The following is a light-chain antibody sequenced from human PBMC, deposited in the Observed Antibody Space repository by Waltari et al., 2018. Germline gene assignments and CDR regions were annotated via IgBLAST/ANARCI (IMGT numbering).Light chain of an antibody. V-gene: IGLV2-14*01. CDR2: DVT. J-gene: IGLJ2*01. CDR3: SSYTGRGTVI. CDR1: RRDVGYFNH. Sequence: ISCTGTRRDVGYFNHVSWFQHHPDSAPKLLIYDVTDRPSGVSSRFSGSKSVNTASLTISGLQAEDEADYYCSSYTGRGTVIFGGGTKLTVL.